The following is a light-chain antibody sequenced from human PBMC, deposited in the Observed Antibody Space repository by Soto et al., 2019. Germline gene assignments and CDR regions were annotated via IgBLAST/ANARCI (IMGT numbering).Light chain of an antibody. Sequence: QSALTQPASVSGSPGQSITISCTGTSSDVGGYNYVSWYQQHPGKAPKVIIYDVNERPSGVPNRFSGSKSGNTASLTISGLQADDEADYYCCSYAGSSTPYVFGTGTKLTVL. CDR2: DVN. V-gene: IGLV2-14*03. CDR1: SSDVGGYNY. J-gene: IGLJ1*01. CDR3: CSYAGSSTPYV.